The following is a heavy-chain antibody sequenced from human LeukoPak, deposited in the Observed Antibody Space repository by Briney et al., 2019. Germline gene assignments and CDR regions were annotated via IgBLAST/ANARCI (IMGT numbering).Heavy chain of an antibody. D-gene: IGHD4-17*01. Sequence: GGSLRLSCAASGFTFSNYAMHWVRQAPGKGLEFVSAISSDGGSAYYGNSMKGTFTISRDNSKNTLYLQMGSLRVEDMAVYYCARESGSVTSEVDFDYWGQGTLVTVSS. V-gene: IGHV3-64*01. J-gene: IGHJ4*02. CDR3: ARESGSVTSEVDFDY. CDR2: ISSDGGSA. CDR1: GFTFSNYA.